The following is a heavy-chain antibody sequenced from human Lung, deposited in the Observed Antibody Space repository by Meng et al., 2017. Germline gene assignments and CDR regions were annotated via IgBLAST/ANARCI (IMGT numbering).Heavy chain of an antibody. Sequence: VQLGQWGDGLLKPSETLSLTCVVAGGSFSDYYWSWIRQPPGKGLEWIGEINHSGSTNYNPSLESRATISVDTSQNNLSLKLSSVTAADSAVYYCARGPTTMAHDFDYWGQGTLVTVSS. J-gene: IGHJ4*02. CDR3: ARGPTTMAHDFDY. CDR2: INHSGST. V-gene: IGHV4-34*01. CDR1: GGSFSDYY. D-gene: IGHD4-11*01.